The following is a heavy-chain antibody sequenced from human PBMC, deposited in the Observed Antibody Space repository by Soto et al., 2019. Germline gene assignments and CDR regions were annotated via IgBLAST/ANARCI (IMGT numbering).Heavy chain of an antibody. CDR1: GYTFNNFG. D-gene: IGHD2-21*01. CDR3: ARDRTLVIATRAVDY. Sequence: VKVSCKTSGYTFNNFGISWVRQAPGQGLEWMGWISAFNSNTKYAQKFQGRVTMTTDTGTSTAYMELRSLRSDDTAVYYCARDRTLVIATRAVDYWGQGTPVTVSS. J-gene: IGHJ4*02. CDR2: ISAFNSNT. V-gene: IGHV1-18*01.